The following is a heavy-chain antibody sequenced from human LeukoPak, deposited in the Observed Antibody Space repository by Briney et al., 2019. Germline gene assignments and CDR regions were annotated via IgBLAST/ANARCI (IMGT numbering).Heavy chain of an antibody. CDR2: IIPIFGTA. Sequence: VASVKVSCKASGATFSSYAISWVRQAPGQGLEWMGRIIPIFGTANYAQKFQGRVTITTDESKSTAYMELSSLRSEDTAVYYCATTAIKYSGSYFDYWGQGTLVTVSS. CDR3: ATTAIKYSGSYFDY. J-gene: IGHJ4*02. V-gene: IGHV1-69*05. CDR1: GATFSSYA. D-gene: IGHD1-26*01.